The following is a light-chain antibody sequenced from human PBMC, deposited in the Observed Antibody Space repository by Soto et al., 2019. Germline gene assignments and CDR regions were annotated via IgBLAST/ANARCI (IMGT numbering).Light chain of an antibody. Sequence: EIVMQQSPVTLSVSPGERVTLSCRASQNVNINLAWYQQRPGQAPRVLIYGASNMASGIPDRFSGSGSGTDFTLTISSLEPDDFALYYCQQYKDWPPLTFGGGTRVEIK. CDR3: QQYKDWPPLT. CDR2: GAS. CDR1: QNVNIN. V-gene: IGKV3D-15*01. J-gene: IGKJ4*01.